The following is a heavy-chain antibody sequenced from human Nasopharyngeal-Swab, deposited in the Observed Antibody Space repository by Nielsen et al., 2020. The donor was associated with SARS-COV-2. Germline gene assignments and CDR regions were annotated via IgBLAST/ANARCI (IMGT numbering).Heavy chain of an antibody. CDR2: IYYSGST. D-gene: IGHD2-2*01. CDR3: ATYCSSTSCYVDY. V-gene: IGHV4-39*07. Sequence: WIRQPPGKGLEWIGSIYYSGSTYYNPPLKSRVTISVDTSKNQFSLKLSSVTAADTAVYYCATYCSSTSCYVDYWGQGTPVTVSS. J-gene: IGHJ4*02.